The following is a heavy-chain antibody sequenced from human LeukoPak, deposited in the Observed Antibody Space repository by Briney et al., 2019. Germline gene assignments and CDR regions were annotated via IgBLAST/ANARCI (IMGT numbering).Heavy chain of an antibody. CDR1: GFTFSCYE. V-gene: IGHV3-23*01. D-gene: IGHD3-9*01. Sequence: GGSLRLSCSASGFTFSCYEMSSVRQAPGKGLERVSAISGSGGSTYYADSVKGRFTISRDDSKNTLYLQRNSLRAEDTAVYYCAKAHHELRYFDWSRWGQGTLVTVSS. CDR3: AKAHHELRYFDWSR. J-gene: IGHJ4*02. CDR2: ISGSGGST.